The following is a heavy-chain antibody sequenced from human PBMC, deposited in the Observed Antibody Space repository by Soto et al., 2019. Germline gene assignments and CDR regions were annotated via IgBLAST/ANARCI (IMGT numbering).Heavy chain of an antibody. CDR3: VRRHVSATGIDWFDP. CDR2: INAANGDT. V-gene: IGHV1-3*01. D-gene: IGHD6-13*01. Sequence: VASVKVSFKASGYTFSRYGIHWLRQAPGQRLEWMGWINAANGDTIYSPKFQGRVTITRDTSASTAYMELSSLRSEDTAVYYCVRRHVSATGIDWFDPWGQGTLVTVS. CDR1: GYTFSRYG. J-gene: IGHJ5*02.